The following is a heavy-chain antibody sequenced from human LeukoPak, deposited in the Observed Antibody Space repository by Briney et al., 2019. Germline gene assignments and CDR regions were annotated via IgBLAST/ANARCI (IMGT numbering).Heavy chain of an antibody. J-gene: IGHJ4*02. CDR3: AKGPLRGTAAAIDY. Sequence: GGSLRLSCAASGFTFNNYGMHWVRQAPGKGLEWVAVISYDGRNKHYPDSVKGRVTISRDISTDTLWLQMDSLRTDDTAVYYCAKGPLRGTAAAIDYWGQGTLVTVSS. D-gene: IGHD2-2*01. CDR2: ISYDGRNK. CDR1: GFTFNNYG. V-gene: IGHV3-30*18.